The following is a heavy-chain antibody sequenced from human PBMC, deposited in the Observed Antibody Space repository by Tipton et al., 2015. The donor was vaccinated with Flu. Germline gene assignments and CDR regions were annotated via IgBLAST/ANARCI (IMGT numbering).Heavy chain of an antibody. CDR3: ARGSGSGTFMIFDF. CDR2: IYTSGGT. Sequence: TLSLTCSVSSDSINNYYWNWIRQPPGKGLEWIGRIYTSGGTKFNPSLRGRLTMSVDASKKEFSLKLSSVTAADTAVYYCARGSGSGTFMIFDFWGQGTLVTVSS. J-gene: IGHJ4*02. CDR1: SDSINNYY. D-gene: IGHD3-10*01. V-gene: IGHV4-4*07.